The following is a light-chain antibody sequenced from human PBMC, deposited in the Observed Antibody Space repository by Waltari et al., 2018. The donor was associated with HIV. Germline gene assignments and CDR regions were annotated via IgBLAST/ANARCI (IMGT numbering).Light chain of an antibody. V-gene: IGLV2-11*01. CDR2: DVT. J-gene: IGLJ3*02. CDR1: SSDVGGYNS. Sequence: QSALTQPRSVSGSPGQSVTISCTGTSSDVGGYNSVSWYQHHPGKAPKLMIYDVTKRPSGVPDRFSGSKSGNTASLTISGLQAEDEADYYCCSYAGSYIWVFGGGTKLTVL. CDR3: CSYAGSYIWV.